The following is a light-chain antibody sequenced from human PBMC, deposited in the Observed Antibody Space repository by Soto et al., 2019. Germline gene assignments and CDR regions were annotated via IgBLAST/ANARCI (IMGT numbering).Light chain of an antibody. J-gene: IGKJ2*01. CDR3: QQSCEIPVT. V-gene: IGKV1-39*01. CDR2: SAS. Sequence: IQMTQSPSSLPASIGVRVTIKCRSSQTIRTSVTLYQQKAGKAPNLLISSASSLHSGFPSRFKGTGSGTDFTLAISSLQSEDFSTYFGQQSCEIPVTLGQGTKLEI. CDR1: QTIRTS.